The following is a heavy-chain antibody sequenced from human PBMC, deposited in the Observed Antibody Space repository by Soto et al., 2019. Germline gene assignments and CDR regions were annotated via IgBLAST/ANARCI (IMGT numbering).Heavy chain of an antibody. J-gene: IGHJ5*02. CDR2: IYTGGNT. CDR3: VREGYGYWFYA. D-gene: IGHD5-18*01. CDR1: GFTFSSNY. Sequence: PGGSLRLSCAASGFTFSSNYMSWVRQAPGKGLEWVSIIYTGGNTYYADSVKGRFTISRDSSKNTLFLQMNSLRAEDTAGYYFVREGYGYWFYAWGQGTPVTVSS. V-gene: IGHV3-53*01.